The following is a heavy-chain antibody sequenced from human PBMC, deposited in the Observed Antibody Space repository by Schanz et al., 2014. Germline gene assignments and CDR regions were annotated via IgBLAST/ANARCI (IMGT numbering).Heavy chain of an antibody. CDR3: ARDGVAATTDFEY. J-gene: IGHJ4*02. CDR2: LSFDSRHI. D-gene: IGHD1-1*01. CDR1: GFTFSSYG. V-gene: IGHV3-21*06. Sequence: EVQLVESGGGVVQPGRSLRLSCATSGFTFSSYGMHWVRQSPGKGLEWVAFLSFDSRHIYYADSVKGRFTISRDNAKSSLHLQMNSLRADDTAVYYCARDGVAATTDFEYWGQGALVTVSS.